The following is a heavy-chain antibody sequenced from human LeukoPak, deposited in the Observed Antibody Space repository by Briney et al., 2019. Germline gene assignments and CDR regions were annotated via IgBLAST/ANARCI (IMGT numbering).Heavy chain of an antibody. CDR1: GYSFTSYW. Sequence: GESLKISCKGSGYSFTSYWIGWVRQMPGKGLEWMGIIYPGDSDTGYSPSFRGQVTISADKSISTAYLQWSSLKASDTAMYYCARWGGNDYGDHCFDYWGQGTLVTVSS. CDR3: ARWGGNDYGDHCFDY. V-gene: IGHV5-51*01. D-gene: IGHD4-17*01. CDR2: IYPGDSDT. J-gene: IGHJ4*02.